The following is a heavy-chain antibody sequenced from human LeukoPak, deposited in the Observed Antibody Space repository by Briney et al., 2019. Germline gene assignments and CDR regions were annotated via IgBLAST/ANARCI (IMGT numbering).Heavy chain of an antibody. D-gene: IGHD2-21*02. J-gene: IGHJ4*02. CDR3: ARGAPDFVTPVDY. V-gene: IGHV3-30*03. CDR1: GFTFSSYG. CDR2: ISYDGSNK. Sequence: GGSLRLSCAASGFTFSSYGMHWVRQAPGKGLEWVAVISYDGSNKYYADSVKGRFTVSRDNSKNTLYLQMNSLRAEDTAVYYCARGAPDFVTPVDYWGQGTLVTVSS.